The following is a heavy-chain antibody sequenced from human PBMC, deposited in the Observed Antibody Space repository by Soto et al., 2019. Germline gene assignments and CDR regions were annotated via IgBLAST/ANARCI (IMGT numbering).Heavy chain of an antibody. CDR3: GRRVDFWKGYIDY. Sequence: QVQLVQSGAEVKKPGASVNVSCKASGYTFTSYGISWVRQAPGQGLAWMGWISAYKGKTNYAQKLQGRVTMTTDTSTSSAYMELRSLISDDTAVYYCGRRVDFWKGYIDYWGQGTLVTVSS. CDR1: GYTFTSYG. J-gene: IGHJ4*02. D-gene: IGHD3-3*01. CDR2: ISAYKGKT. V-gene: IGHV1-18*01.